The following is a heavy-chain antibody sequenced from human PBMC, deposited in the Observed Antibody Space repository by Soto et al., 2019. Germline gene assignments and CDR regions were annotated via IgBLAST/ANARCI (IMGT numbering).Heavy chain of an antibody. D-gene: IGHD3-22*01. CDR1: GASINNNDYY. V-gene: IGHV4-30-4*01. J-gene: IGHJ2*01. CDR2: VYYSGTT. Sequence: QLQESGPGLVKPSQTLSLTCTVSGASINNNDYYWSWIRQTPGKGLEWIGYVYYSGTTDYIPSLKSRLSMSIDKSQNQFTLKLNSVTAADTATYYCARMSYFYDKWYFGLWCRGTLVTVSS. CDR3: ARMSYFYDKWYFGL.